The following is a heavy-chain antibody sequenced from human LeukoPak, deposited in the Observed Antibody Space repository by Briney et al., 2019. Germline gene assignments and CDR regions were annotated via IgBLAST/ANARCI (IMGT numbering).Heavy chain of an antibody. CDR2: ISSNGGST. J-gene: IGHJ4*02. V-gene: IGHV3-64*01. CDR1: GFTFSSYA. Sequence: PGGSLRLSCAASGFTFSSYAMHWVRQAPGKGLEYVSAISSNGGSTYYANSVKGRFTISRDNSKNTLYLQMNSLRAEDTAVYYCAKMKMVRGVIDYWGQGTLVTVSS. CDR3: AKMKMVRGVIDY. D-gene: IGHD3-10*01.